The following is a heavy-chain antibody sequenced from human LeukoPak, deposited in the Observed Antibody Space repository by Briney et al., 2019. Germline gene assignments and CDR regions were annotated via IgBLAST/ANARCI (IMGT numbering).Heavy chain of an antibody. V-gene: IGHV4-59*08. D-gene: IGHD3-10*01. J-gene: IGHJ3*02. CDR2: IHYSGST. CDR3: ARRAYSGSGTRGAFDI. Sequence: SETPSLTCIVSGGSMSGYYCSWIRQPPGMGLEWIGYIHYSGSTNYSPSLKSRVTISLDTSKNQFSLKLSSVTAADTAVYYCARRAYSGSGTRGAFDICGQGTMVTVSS. CDR1: GGSMSGYY.